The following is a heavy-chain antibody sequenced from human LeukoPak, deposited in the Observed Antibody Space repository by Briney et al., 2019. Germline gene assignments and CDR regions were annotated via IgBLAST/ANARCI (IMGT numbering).Heavy chain of an antibody. J-gene: IGHJ5*02. V-gene: IGHV3-66*01. CDR2: IYSGGST. CDR1: GFTVSSNY. Sequence: GGSLRLSCAAPGFTVSSNYMSWVRQAPGKGLEWVSFIYSGGSTYYADSVKGRFTISRDNSKTSLFLQMNSLVAEARAVYYFSRGYNDSRGYSPRSSLDRWGQGSLVAVSS. D-gene: IGHD3-22*01. CDR3: SRGYNDSRGYSPRSSLDR.